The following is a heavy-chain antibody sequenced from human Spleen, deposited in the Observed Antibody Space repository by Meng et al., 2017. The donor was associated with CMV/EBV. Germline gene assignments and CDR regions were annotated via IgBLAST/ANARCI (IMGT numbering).Heavy chain of an antibody. J-gene: IGHJ4*02. CDR1: GYSISSDFY. CDR2: MFHSGSK. CDR3: ARGALRYFDY. D-gene: IGHD3-3*01. Sequence: GSLRLSCTVSGYSISSDFYWGWIRQPRGKGLEWIGSMFHSGSKYYNPSLKSRVTMSVDTSKNQFSLKLSSVTAADTAVYYCARGALRYFDYWGQGTLVTVSS. V-gene: IGHV4-38-2*02.